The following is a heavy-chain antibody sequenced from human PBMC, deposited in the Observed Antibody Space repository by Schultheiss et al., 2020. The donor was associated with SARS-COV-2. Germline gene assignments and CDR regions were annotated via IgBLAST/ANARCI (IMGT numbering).Heavy chain of an antibody. CDR1: GGSVSSGSYY. J-gene: IGHJ6*03. D-gene: IGHD3-3*01. CDR3: ARGFLEPNPYYYYMDV. Sequence: SQTLSLTCTVSGGSVSSGSYYWGWIRQPPGKGLEWIGSIYYSGSTYYNPSLKSRVTISVDTSKNQFSLKLSSVTAADTAVYYCARGFLEPNPYYYYMDVWGKGNTVTVSS. CDR2: IYYSGST. V-gene: IGHV4-39*01.